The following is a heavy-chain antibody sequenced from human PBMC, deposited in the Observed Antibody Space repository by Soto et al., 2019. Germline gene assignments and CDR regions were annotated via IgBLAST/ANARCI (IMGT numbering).Heavy chain of an antibody. J-gene: IGHJ4*02. CDR3: ARERVSYCGGDCPIDY. Sequence: QVQLVESGGGVVQPGRSLRLSCAAYGFTFSSYGMHWVRQAPGKGLELVAVIWYDGSNKYYADSVKGRFTISRDNSKNTLYLQMNSLRAEDTAVYYCARERVSYCGGDCPIDYWGQGILVTVSS. CDR2: IWYDGSNK. CDR1: GFTFSSYG. V-gene: IGHV3-33*01. D-gene: IGHD2-21*02.